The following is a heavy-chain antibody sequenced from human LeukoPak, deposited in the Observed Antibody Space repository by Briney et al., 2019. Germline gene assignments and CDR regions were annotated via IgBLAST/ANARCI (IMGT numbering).Heavy chain of an antibody. CDR3: AREGSSSSFDY. Sequence: QAGGSLRLSCAASGFTFSSYAMHWVRQAPGEGMEWVAIMSYDGSNKYYADSVKGRFTISRDNSKNTLYLQMNSLRTEDTAVYFCAREGSSSSFDYWGQGTLVTVSS. CDR1: GFTFSSYA. D-gene: IGHD6-13*01. V-gene: IGHV3-30-3*01. CDR2: MSYDGSNK. J-gene: IGHJ4*02.